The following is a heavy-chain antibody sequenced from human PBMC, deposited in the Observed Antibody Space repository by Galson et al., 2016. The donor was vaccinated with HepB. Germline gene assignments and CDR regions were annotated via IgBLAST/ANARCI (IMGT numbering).Heavy chain of an antibody. CDR1: GGSISSYY. Sequence: SETLSLTCAVSGGSISSYYWSWIRQPPGKGLEWIGYIYSSGSTNYNPSLKSRVTISVDTSKNQFSLKLSSVTAADTALYYCARDVALLNNFGAKSLDSWGQGTLVTVAS. D-gene: IGHD4-17*01. V-gene: IGHV4-59*01. CDR3: ARDVALLNNFGAKSLDS. J-gene: IGHJ5*01. CDR2: IYSSGST.